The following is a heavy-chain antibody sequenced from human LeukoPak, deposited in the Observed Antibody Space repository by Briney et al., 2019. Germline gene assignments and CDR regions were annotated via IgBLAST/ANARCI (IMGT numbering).Heavy chain of an antibody. V-gene: IGHV1-18*01. CDR1: GYTFTSYG. J-gene: IGHJ4*02. CDR3: AGVGEDIVLMVYAGGFDY. D-gene: IGHD2-8*01. CDR2: ISAYNGNT. Sequence: ASVKVSCKASGYTFTSYGISWVRQAPGQGLEWMGWISAYNGNTNYAQKLQGRVTMTTDTSTSTAYMELRSLRSDDTAVYYCAGVGEDIVLMVYAGGFDYWGQGTLVTVPS.